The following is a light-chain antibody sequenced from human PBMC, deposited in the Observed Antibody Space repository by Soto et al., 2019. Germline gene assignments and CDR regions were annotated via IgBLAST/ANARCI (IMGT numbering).Light chain of an antibody. CDR3: QQYGSSPWT. V-gene: IGKV3-20*01. CDR2: GAS. J-gene: IGKJ1*01. CDR1: QSVRSSY. Sequence: EIVLTQSPGTLSLSPGERATLSCSASQSVRSSYLAWYQQKPGQAPRLLIDGASSRATGIPDRFSGSGSGTDFTLTISRLEPEDFAVYYCQQYGSSPWTFGHGTKVDIK.